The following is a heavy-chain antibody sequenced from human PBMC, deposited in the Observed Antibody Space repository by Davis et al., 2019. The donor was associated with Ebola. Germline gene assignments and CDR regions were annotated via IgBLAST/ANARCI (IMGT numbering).Heavy chain of an antibody. CDR3: ARGFGDVDSFDL. V-gene: IGHV4-39*07. CDR2: FYYSGST. Sequence: GSLRLSCTVSGGSVRSGSYYWGWIRQPPGKGLEWLGSFYYSGSTYYNPSLKSRVTISAYTSKNQFSLKLSSVTAADTAVYYCARGFGDVDSFDLWGQGTMVTVSS. D-gene: IGHD3-10*01. J-gene: IGHJ3*01. CDR1: GGSVRSGSYY.